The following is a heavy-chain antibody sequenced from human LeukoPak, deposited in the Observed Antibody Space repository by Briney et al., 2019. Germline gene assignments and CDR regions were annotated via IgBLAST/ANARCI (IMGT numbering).Heavy chain of an antibody. Sequence: SETLSLTCTVSGYSISSGYYWGWIRQPPGKGLEWIGSIYHSGSTYYNPSLKSRVTISVDTSKNQFSLKLSSVTAADTAVYYCAVLRGGATGWYFDLWGRGTPVTVSS. CDR2: IYHSGST. V-gene: IGHV4-38-2*02. CDR3: AVLRGGATGWYFDL. CDR1: GYSISSGYY. J-gene: IGHJ2*01. D-gene: IGHD1-26*01.